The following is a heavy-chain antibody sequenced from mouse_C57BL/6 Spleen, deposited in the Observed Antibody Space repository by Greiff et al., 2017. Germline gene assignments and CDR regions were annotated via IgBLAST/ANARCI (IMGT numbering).Heavy chain of an antibody. V-gene: IGHV1-64*01. CDR3: ASPYDYLAWFAY. CDR2: IHPNSGST. D-gene: IGHD2-4*01. J-gene: IGHJ3*01. Sequence: QVQLQQPGAELVKPGASVKLSCKASGYTFTSYWMHWVKQRPGQGLEWIGMIHPNSGSTNYNEKFKSKATLTVDKSSSTAYMQLSSLTSEGSAVYYCASPYDYLAWFAYWGQGTLVTVSA. CDR1: GYTFTSYW.